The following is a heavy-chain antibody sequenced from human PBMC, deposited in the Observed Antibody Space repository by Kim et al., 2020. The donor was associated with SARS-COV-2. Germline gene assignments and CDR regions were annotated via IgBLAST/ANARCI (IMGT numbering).Heavy chain of an antibody. Sequence: GGSLRLSCAASGFTFDDYAMHWVRQAPGKGLEWVSGISWNSGSIGYADSVKGRFTISRDNAKNSLYLQMNSLRAEDTALYYCAKDIVATITQVDYWGQGTLVTVSS. D-gene: IGHD5-12*01. J-gene: IGHJ4*02. CDR2: ISWNSGSI. V-gene: IGHV3-9*01. CDR1: GFTFDDYA. CDR3: AKDIVATITQVDY.